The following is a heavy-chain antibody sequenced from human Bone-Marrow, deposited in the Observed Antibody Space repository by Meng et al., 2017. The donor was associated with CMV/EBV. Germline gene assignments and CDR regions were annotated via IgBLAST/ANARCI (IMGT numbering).Heavy chain of an antibody. V-gene: IGHV1-69*12. J-gene: IGHJ5*02. CDR3: ARDYSNNPPGTFGPLHDP. CDR2: IIPIFGTA. D-gene: IGHD4-11*01. Sequence: VRLVQSWGCGKQPWSAVKVYCKASGGTFSSYAISWVRQAPGQGLEWMGEIIPIFGTANYAQKFQGRVTITADESTSTAYMELSSLRSEDTAVYYCARDYSNNPPGTFGPLHDPWGQGTLVTVSS. CDR1: GGTFSSYA.